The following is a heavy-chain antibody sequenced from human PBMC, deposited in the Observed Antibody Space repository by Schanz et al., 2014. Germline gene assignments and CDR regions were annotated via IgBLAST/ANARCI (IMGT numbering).Heavy chain of an antibody. Sequence: QVQLVESGGGVVQPGRSLRLSCAVSGFTFGGYALHWVRQAPGKGLGWVAVIWHDGSGKYYADSVKGRFTISRDNSKNTVNLQMNSLRAEDTAVYYCAKEKEEVAADGSFFDSWGPGALVTVSS. CDR1: GFTFGGYA. V-gene: IGHV3-30*04. D-gene: IGHD6-13*01. J-gene: IGHJ4*02. CDR2: IWHDGSGK. CDR3: AKEKEEVAADGSFFDS.